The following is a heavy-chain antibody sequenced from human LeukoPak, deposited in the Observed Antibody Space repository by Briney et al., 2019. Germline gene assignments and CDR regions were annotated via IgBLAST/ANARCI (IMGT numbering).Heavy chain of an antibody. CDR1: GGSISSYY. CDR3: ARYVWGSYRTFEDC. J-gene: IGHJ4*02. Sequence: SETLSLTCTVSGGSISSYYWSWIRQPPGKGLEWIGYISYSGSTNYNPSLKSRVTISVDTSKNQFSLKLSSVTAADTAVYYCARYVWGSYRTFEDCWGQGTLVSVSS. D-gene: IGHD3-16*02. CDR2: ISYSGST. V-gene: IGHV4-59*01.